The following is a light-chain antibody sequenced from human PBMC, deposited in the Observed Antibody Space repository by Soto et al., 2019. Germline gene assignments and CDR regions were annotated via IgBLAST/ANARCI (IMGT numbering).Light chain of an antibody. J-gene: IGKJ1*01. CDR1: QHIRYS. CDR2: AAS. CDR3: QQYNSYSWT. V-gene: IGKV1-9*01. Sequence: IQLTQSPSSLSASVGDRVTVTCRASQHIRYSLAWYQQKPGKAPELLIYAASTLQSGVPSRFSGSGSGTAFTLTISSLQPEDFAVYYCQQYNSYSWTFGQGTKVDIK.